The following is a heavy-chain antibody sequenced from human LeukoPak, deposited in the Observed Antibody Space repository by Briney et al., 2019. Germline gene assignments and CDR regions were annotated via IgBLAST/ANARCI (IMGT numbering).Heavy chain of an antibody. D-gene: IGHD3-10*01. CDR2: ITGSGDYT. V-gene: IGHV3-23*01. J-gene: IGHJ3*02. Sequence: PGGSLRLSCAASGFTFSTYAMTWVRQAPGKGLEWVASITGSGDYTYYADSVKGRFTISRDNSKNTLYLQMNSLRAEDTAVYYCAKGPNPYMVRGVTELRAFDIWGQGTMVTVSS. CDR3: AKGPNPYMVRGVTELRAFDI. CDR1: GFTFSTYA.